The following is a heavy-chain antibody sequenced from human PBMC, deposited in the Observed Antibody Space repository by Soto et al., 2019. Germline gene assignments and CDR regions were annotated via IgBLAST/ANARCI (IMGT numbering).Heavy chain of an antibody. J-gene: IGHJ6*02. Sequence: GGSLRLSCAASGFTFSSYAMHWVRQAPGKGLEWVAVISYDGSNKYYADSVKGRFTISRDNSKNTLYLQMNSLRAEDTAVYYCARDGGSYSSSWYQLSYYYYGMDVWGQGTTVTVSS. CDR3: ARDGGSYSSSWYQLSYYYYGMDV. CDR1: GFTFSSYA. V-gene: IGHV3-30-3*01. D-gene: IGHD6-13*01. CDR2: ISYDGSNK.